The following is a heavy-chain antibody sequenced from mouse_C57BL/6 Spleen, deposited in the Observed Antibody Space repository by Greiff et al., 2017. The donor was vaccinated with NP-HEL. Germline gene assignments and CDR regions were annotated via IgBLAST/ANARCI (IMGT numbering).Heavy chain of an antibody. J-gene: IGHJ2*01. V-gene: IGHV5-16*01. CDR2: INYDGSST. CDR3: ARGSIYDGYYYFDY. D-gene: IGHD2-3*01. Sequence: EVQLQESEGGLVQPGSSMKLSCTASGFTFSDYYMAWVRQVPEKGLEWVANINYDGSSTYYLDSLKSRFIISRDNAKNILYLQMSSLKSEDTATYYCARGSIYDGYYYFDYWGQGTTLTVSS. CDR1: GFTFSDYY.